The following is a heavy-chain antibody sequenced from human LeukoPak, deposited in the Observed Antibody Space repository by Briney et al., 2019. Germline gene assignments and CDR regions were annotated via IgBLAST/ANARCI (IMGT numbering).Heavy chain of an antibody. V-gene: IGHV1-2*02. D-gene: IGHD3-22*01. Sequence: ASVTVSFTSSAYSFTVYYIHWVRHGPGQGLEWMGWIKPSTGGTNYGQKFQDRVTMTRDTSISTAYLDLSSLRSEDTVVYYCARGSDYYDSSTYYFWGQGSVVTVSS. CDR2: IKPSTGGT. CDR3: ARGSDYYDSSTYYF. J-gene: IGHJ4*02. CDR1: AYSFTVYY.